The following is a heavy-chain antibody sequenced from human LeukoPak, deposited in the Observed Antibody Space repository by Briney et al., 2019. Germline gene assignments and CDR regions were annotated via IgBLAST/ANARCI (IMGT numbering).Heavy chain of an antibody. CDR3: ARELADYDSSGYYYPLRYFDY. V-gene: IGHV4-59*01. J-gene: IGHJ4*02. CDR2: IYYSGST. CDR1: GSSISSYY. Sequence: SETLSLTCTVSGSSISSYYWSWIRQPPGKGLEWIGYIYYSGSTNYNPSLKSRVTISVDTSKNQFSLKLSSVTAADTAVYYCARELADYDSSGYYYPLRYFDYWGQGTLVTVSS. D-gene: IGHD3-22*01.